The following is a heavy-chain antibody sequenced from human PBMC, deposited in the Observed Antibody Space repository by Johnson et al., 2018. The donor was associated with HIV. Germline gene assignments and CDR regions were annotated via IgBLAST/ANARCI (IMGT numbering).Heavy chain of an antibody. D-gene: IGHD1-26*01. CDR3: ARVRSGSENAFDI. J-gene: IGHJ3*02. CDR2: ISYDGSNK. Sequence: QVQLVEFGGDLVQPGGSLRLSCAASGFTFRSYAMHWVRQAPGKGLEWVAVISYDGSNKYYADSVKGRFTISRDNSKNTLYLQMNSPRVEDTAVYYCARVRSGSENAFDIWGQGTMVTVSS. CDR1: GFTFRSYA. V-gene: IGHV3-30*04.